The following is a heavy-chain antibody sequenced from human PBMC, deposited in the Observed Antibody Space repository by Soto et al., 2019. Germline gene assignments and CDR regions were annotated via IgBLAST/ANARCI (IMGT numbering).Heavy chain of an antibody. Sequence: GGSLRLSCAASGFTVSSNYMSWVRQAPGKGLEWVSVIYSGGSTYYADSVKGRFTISRDNSKNTLYLQMNSLRAEDTAVYYCARNRDGYNFFDYWGQGTLVTVSS. CDR3: ARNRDGYNFFDY. D-gene: IGHD5-12*01. CDR2: IYSGGST. J-gene: IGHJ4*02. V-gene: IGHV3-66*01. CDR1: GFTVSSNY.